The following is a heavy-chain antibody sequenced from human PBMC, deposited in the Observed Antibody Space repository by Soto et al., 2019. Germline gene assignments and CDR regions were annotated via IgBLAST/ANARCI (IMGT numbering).Heavy chain of an antibody. Sequence: PSETLSLTCTVSGGSVSSGSYYWSWIRQPPGKGLEWIGYIYYSGSTNYNPSLKSRVTISVDTSKNQFSLKLSSVTAADTAVYYCAREGRGVLRFLEWLPMDVWGQGTTVTVS. CDR2: IYYSGST. J-gene: IGHJ6*02. CDR1: GGSVSSGSYY. CDR3: AREGRGVLRFLEWLPMDV. V-gene: IGHV4-61*01. D-gene: IGHD3-3*01.